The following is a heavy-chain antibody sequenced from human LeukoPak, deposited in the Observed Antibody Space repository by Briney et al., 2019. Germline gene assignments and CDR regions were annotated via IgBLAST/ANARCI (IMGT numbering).Heavy chain of an antibody. CDR1: GYTFTNYA. J-gene: IGHJ4*02. D-gene: IGHD5-18*01. Sequence: ASVKVPCKASGYTFTNYAMHWVRQAPGQRPEWMGWINGGNGNTEYSQKFQGRVTITRDTSASTAYMELSSLRSEDTAMYYCARHRGYSSGSYFDYWGQGTLVTVSS. V-gene: IGHV1-3*01. CDR2: INGGNGNT. CDR3: ARHRGYSSGSYFDY.